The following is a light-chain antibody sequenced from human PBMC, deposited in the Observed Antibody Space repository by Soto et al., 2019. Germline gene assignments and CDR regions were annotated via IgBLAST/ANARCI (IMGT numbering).Light chain of an antibody. V-gene: IGKV3D-15*01. CDR2: GAS. CDR1: QSVSSK. Sequence: ETVMTQSPATLSVSPGERATLSFRASQSVSSKLAWYQQKPGQAPRLLIYGASTRATGIPARFSGSGSGTEFTLTISSLQSEDSAVYYCQQYNNWPPITFGQGTKVHIK. J-gene: IGKJ1*01. CDR3: QQYNNWPPIT.